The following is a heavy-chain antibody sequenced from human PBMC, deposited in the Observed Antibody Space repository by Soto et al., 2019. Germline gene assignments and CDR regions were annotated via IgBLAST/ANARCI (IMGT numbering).Heavy chain of an antibody. CDR3: ARGPSSVRYFDWLPPPFDP. D-gene: IGHD3-9*01. V-gene: IGHV4-34*01. J-gene: IGHJ5*02. Sequence: PSETLSLTCAVYGGSFSGYYWSWIRQPPGKGLEWIGEINHSGSTNYNPSLKSRVTISVDTSKNQFSLKLSSVTAADTAVYYCARGPSSVRYFDWLPPPFDPWGQGTLVTVSS. CDR2: INHSGST. CDR1: GGSFSGYY.